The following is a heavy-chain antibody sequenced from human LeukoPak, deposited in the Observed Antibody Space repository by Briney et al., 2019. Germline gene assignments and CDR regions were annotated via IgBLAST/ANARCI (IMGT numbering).Heavy chain of an antibody. D-gene: IGHD2-2*01. J-gene: IGHJ4*02. CDR2: ISSSSGTI. CDR3: ARVWHCTSTSCYDY. CDR1: GFTFSSYS. V-gene: IGHV3-48*02. Sequence: GGSLRLSCAASGFTFSSYSMNWVRQAPGKGLEWVSYISSSSGTIYYAVSVRGRFTISRDNAKNSLYLQMNSLRDEDTAVYYCARVWHCTSTSCYDYWGQGTLVTVSS.